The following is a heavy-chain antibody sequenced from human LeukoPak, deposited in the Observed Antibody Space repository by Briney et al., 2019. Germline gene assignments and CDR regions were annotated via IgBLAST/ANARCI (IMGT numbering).Heavy chain of an antibody. J-gene: IGHJ4*02. D-gene: IGHD1-26*01. CDR3: ARVGGATAVTMYFEY. V-gene: IGHV3-48*02. Sequence: GGSLRLSCVVSGITFSGYSMIWGRQAPGKGLEWLSFMTTSGNTIFYAESVKDRFTISRDNAKKSLYLQMNSLRDEDTAVYYCARVGGATAVTMYFEYWGQRTLVTVSS. CDR2: MTTSGNTI. CDR1: GITFSGYS.